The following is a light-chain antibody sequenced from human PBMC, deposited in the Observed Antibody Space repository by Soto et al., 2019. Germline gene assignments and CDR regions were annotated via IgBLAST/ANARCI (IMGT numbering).Light chain of an antibody. CDR2: DAS. V-gene: IGKV1-33*01. J-gene: IGKJ4*01. Sequence: DIQMTQSPSSLSASVGDRVTITCQASQDINNSLNWYQQKPGKAPKLLIYDASSLEAGVPSRFSGSGSATYFTFTISSLQAEDIATYYCQQYDNLPLTFGGGTKVEIK. CDR3: QQYDNLPLT. CDR1: QDINNS.